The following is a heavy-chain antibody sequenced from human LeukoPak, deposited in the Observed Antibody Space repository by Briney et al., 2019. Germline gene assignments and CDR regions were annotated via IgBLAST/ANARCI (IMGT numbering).Heavy chain of an antibody. CDR1: GFTFSSYA. CDR3: ARGQYEFYFDY. D-gene: IGHD2/OR15-2a*01. J-gene: IGHJ4*02. V-gene: IGHV3-23*01. Sequence: GGSLRLSCAASGFTFSSYAMSWVRQAPGKGLEWVSAISGRGGSTYYADSVKGRFTISRDNSKNTLYLQMNSLRAEDTAVYYCARGQYEFYFDYWGQGTLVTVSS. CDR2: ISGRGGST.